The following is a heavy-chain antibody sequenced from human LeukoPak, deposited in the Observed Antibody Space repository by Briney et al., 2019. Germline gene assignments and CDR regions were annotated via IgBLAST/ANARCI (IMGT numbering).Heavy chain of an antibody. J-gene: IGHJ4*02. Sequence: GGSLRLSCAASGFTFSSYAMHWVRQAPGKGLEWVAVISYDGSNKYYADSVKGRFTISRDNSKNTLYLQMNSLRAEDTAVYYCARDFHDRYDYWGEGTLVTVSS. CDR2: ISYDGSNK. D-gene: IGHD3-3*01. CDR3: ARDFHDRYDY. V-gene: IGHV3-30*04. CDR1: GFTFSSYA.